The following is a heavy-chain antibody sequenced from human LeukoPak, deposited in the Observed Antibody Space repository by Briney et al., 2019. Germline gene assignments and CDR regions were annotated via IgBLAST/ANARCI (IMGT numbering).Heavy chain of an antibody. Sequence: PSETLSLTCTVSGGSISSYYWSWIRQPPGKGLEWIGYIYYSGSTNYNPSLKSRVTISVDTSKNQFSLKLSSVTAADTAVYYCARNGISSSVALLGYWGQGTLVTVSS. CDR3: ARNGISSSVALLGY. CDR1: GGSISSYY. J-gene: IGHJ4*02. CDR2: IYYSGST. V-gene: IGHV4-59*01. D-gene: IGHD6-6*01.